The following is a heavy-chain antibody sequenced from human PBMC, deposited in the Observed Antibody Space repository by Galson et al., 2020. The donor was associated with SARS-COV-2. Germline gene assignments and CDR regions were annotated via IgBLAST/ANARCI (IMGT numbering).Heavy chain of an antibody. CDR1: GGSFSGYY. CDR3: ARSRWYYDSSGLHP. D-gene: IGHD3-22*01. CDR2: INHSGST. Sequence: SQTLSLTCAVYGGSFSGYYWSWIRQPPGKGLEWIGEINHSGSTNYNPSLKSRVTITVDTSKNQSSLKLSSVPAADTAVYYCARSRWYYDSSGLHPWGQGTLVTVSS. J-gene: IGHJ5*02. V-gene: IGHV4-34*01.